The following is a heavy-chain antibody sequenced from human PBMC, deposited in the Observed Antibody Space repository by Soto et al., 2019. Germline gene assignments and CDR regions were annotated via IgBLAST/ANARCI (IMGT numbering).Heavy chain of an antibody. CDR1: GFTFSSYA. CDR2: ISVSGGST. CDR3: AKVQPNRITMIVVVITSFDY. J-gene: IGHJ4*02. D-gene: IGHD3-22*01. V-gene: IGHV3-23*01. Sequence: PGGSLRLSCAASGFTFSSYAMSWVRQAPGKGLAWVSGISVSGGSTYYADSVKGRFTISRDNSKNTLYLQMNSLRAEDAAVYYCAKVQPNRITMIVVVITSFDYWGQGTLVTVSS.